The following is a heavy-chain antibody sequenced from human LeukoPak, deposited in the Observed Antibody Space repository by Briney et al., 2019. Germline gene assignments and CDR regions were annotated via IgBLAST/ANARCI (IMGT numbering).Heavy chain of an antibody. J-gene: IGHJ3*01. Sequence: ASVNVSCKVSGYTLIELFMHWVRQAPGKGLAWMGGIDPEDGETIYAQKFQGRVTMTEDTSTYTAYMELSSLRSEDTAVYYCATGGGPKYYDILTGYSVWGQGTMVTVSS. D-gene: IGHD3-9*01. CDR1: GYTLIELF. CDR3: ATGGGPKYYDILTGYSV. V-gene: IGHV1-24*01. CDR2: IDPEDGET.